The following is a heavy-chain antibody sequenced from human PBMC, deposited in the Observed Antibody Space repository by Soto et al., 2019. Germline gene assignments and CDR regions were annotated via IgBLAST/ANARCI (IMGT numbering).Heavy chain of an antibody. J-gene: IGHJ4*02. CDR3: AREAESFDY. CDR2: ISYDGSNK. Sequence: PGGSLRLSCAASGFTFSSYGMHWVRQAPGKGLEWVAIISYDGSNKYYADSVKGRFTISRDNSKNTLYLQMNSLRAEDTAVYYCAREAESFDYWGQGTLVTVSS. V-gene: IGHV3-30*19. CDR1: GFTFSSYG.